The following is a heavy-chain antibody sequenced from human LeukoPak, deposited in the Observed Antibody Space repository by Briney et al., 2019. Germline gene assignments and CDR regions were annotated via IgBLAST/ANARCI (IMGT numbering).Heavy chain of an antibody. J-gene: IGHJ4*02. V-gene: IGHV1-18*01. D-gene: IGHD1-14*01. CDR2: ISGYNGNT. CDR3: ARGGWTTGMDY. CDR1: GYSFTSHG. Sequence: ASVKVSCKTSGYSFTSHGISWVRQAHGQGLEWMGWISGYNGNTNYAQKFQGRVTMTTDASTRTAHMEVRGLRSDDTAVYYCARGGWTTGMDYWGQGTLVTVSS.